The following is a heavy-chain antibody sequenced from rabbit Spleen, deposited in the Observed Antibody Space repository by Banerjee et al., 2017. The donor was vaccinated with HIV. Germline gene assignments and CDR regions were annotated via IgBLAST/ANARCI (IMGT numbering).Heavy chain of an antibody. CDR1: GFSFSSSYY. Sequence: QEQLEESGGDLVKPEASLTLTCTASGFSFSSSYYMCWVRQAPGKGLEWIACIDSGSSGFTYFATWAIGRFTISKPSSTTVTLQMTRLTAADTATYFCARDTSSSFSSYGMDLWGPGTLVTVS. J-gene: IGHJ6*01. V-gene: IGHV1S45*01. CDR3: ARDTSSSFSSYGMDL. D-gene: IGHD1-1*01. CDR2: IDSGSSGFT.